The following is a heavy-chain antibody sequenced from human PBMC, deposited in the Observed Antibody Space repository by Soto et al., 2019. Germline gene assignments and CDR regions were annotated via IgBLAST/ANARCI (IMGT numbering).Heavy chain of an antibody. D-gene: IGHD5-12*01. Sequence: QGQLVQSGTEVKKPGASVKVSCKASGYTFTNYFIHWVRQAPGQGLVWMGRINPSDGSTTYAQKFQGMITRPRDSSTSTVYMEQSSLISEGTAVYYCARGGPEMATIGSFDYWGQGTLVTVSS. CDR3: ARGGPEMATIGSFDY. CDR2: INPSDGST. V-gene: IGHV1-46*01. CDR1: GYTFTNYF. J-gene: IGHJ4*02.